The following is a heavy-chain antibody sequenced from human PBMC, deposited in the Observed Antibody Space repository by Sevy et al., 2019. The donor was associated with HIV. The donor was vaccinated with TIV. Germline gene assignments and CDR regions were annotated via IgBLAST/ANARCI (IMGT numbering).Heavy chain of an antibody. V-gene: IGHV3-30*18. D-gene: IGHD4-17*01. CDR1: GFTFSSYG. CDR3: AKAHYGDYGGVDY. J-gene: IGHJ4*02. Sequence: GGSLRLSCAASGFTFSSYGMHWVRQAPGKGLEWVAVISYDGSNKYYADSVKGRFTISRDNSKNTLYLQMNSLRAEDTAVYYCAKAHYGDYGGVDYWGQGTLVTVSS. CDR2: ISYDGSNK.